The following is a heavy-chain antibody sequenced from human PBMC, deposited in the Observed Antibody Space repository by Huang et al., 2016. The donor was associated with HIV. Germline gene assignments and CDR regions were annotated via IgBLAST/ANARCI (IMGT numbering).Heavy chain of an antibody. CDR1: GFTFSNYA. Sequence: QVQLVESGGGVVQPGRSLRFSCVVSGFTFSNYAMHWVRQAPGKGLEWVAVISSDGTIKYYADSVKGRFTISRDNSKNTLYLQMSSLRVEDTAVYYCARTKYLDAADYWGQGTLVTVSS. V-gene: IGHV3-30-3*01. J-gene: IGHJ4*02. D-gene: IGHD1-1*01. CDR2: ISSDGTIK. CDR3: ARTKYLDAADY.